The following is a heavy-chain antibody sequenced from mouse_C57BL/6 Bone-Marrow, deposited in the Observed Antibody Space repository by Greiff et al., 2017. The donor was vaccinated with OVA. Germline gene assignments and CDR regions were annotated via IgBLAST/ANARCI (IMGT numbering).Heavy chain of an antibody. D-gene: IGHD1-1*01. J-gene: IGHJ4*01. CDR2: ISRGGSTI. CDR3: ERPGYYGSSDYAMDY. Sequence: EVKLVESGGGLVKPGGSLKLSCAASGFNFSDYGMHWVRQAPEKGLEWVAYISRGGSTIYYADTVQGRFTISRDNAKNTRFLQMTSLRSEDTAMYYCERPGYYGSSDYAMDYWGQGTSVTVSS. CDR1: GFNFSDYG. V-gene: IGHV5-17*01.